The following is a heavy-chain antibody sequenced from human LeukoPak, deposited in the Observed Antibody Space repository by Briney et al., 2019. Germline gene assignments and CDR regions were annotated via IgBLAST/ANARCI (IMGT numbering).Heavy chain of an antibody. D-gene: IGHD3-10*01. V-gene: IGHV1-46*01. CDR2: INPTGDST. Sequence: ASVKVSCKASGYTFTSYYMHWVRQAPGQGLEWMGLINPTGDSTGYAQKFQGRVTMTRDMSTSTDYMELSSLRSEDTAIYYCAAGGYYPFLVSWGQGTLVTVSS. CDR3: AAGGYYPFLVS. J-gene: IGHJ5*02. CDR1: GYTFTSYY.